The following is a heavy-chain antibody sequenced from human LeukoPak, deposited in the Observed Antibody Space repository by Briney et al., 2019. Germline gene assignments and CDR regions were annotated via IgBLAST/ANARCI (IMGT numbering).Heavy chain of an antibody. CDR3: AREDDWGSDY. V-gene: IGHV3-66*02. D-gene: IGHD7-27*01. CDR2: LYSGGST. Sequence: GGSLRLSCAASGLTVSSNYMSWVRQAPGKGLEWVSVLYSGGSTYYADSVKGRFTISRGSSKNTLYLQVNSLRAEDTAVYYCAREDDWGSDYWGQGTLVTVSS. CDR1: GLTVSSNY. J-gene: IGHJ4*02.